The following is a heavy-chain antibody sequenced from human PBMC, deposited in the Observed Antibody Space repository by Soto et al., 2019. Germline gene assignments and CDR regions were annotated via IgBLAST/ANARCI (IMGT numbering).Heavy chain of an antibody. Sequence: GASVKVSCKASGYTFTTYGISWVRQAPGQGLEWMGWISAYNGNTNYAQKLQGRVTMTTDTSTSTAYMELSSLRSEDTAVYYCASRIVGATHTLAALPLEVADAFDIWAQGTMVTVSS. CDR3: ASRIVGATHTLAALPLEVADAFDI. V-gene: IGHV1-18*01. J-gene: IGHJ3*02. CDR1: GYTFTTYG. CDR2: ISAYNGNT. D-gene: IGHD1-26*01.